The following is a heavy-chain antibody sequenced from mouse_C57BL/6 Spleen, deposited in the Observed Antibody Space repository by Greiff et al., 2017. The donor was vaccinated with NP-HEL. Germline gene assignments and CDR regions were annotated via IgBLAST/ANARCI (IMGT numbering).Heavy chain of an antibody. D-gene: IGHD2-3*01. Sequence: QVQLQQPGAELVRPGSSVKLSCKASGYTFTSYWMHWVKQRPIQGLEWIGNIDPSDSETHYNQKFKDKATLTVDKSSSTAYLQLSSLTSEDSAVYYCARDDEGYFDYWGQGTTLTVSS. V-gene: IGHV1-52*01. CDR2: IDPSDSET. CDR3: ARDDEGYFDY. J-gene: IGHJ2*01. CDR1: GYTFTSYW.